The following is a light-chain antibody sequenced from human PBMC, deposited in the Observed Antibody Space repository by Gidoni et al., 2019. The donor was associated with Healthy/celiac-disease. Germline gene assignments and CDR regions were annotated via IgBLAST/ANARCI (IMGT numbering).Light chain of an antibody. V-gene: IGLV1-40*01. CDR2: GNS. CDR1: SSNIGAGYD. Sequence: QSVLTQPPSVSGAPGPRVTISCTGSSSNIGAGYDVHWYQQLPGTAPKVLIYGNSNRPSGVPDRFSGSKSGTSASLAITVLQAEDEADYYCQSYDSRMSGWVFGGGTKLTVL. J-gene: IGLJ3*02. CDR3: QSYDSRMSGWV.